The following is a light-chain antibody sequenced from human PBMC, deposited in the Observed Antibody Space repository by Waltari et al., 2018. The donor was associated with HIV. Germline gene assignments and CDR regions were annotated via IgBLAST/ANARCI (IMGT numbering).Light chain of an antibody. CDR3: AAWDDSLSVV. CDR2: RNN. Sequence: QSVLTQPPSASGTPGQRVTISCSGSTSNIGGYYVYWYQQLPGTAPKLLIYRNNQRPSGVPDRFSGSKSGTSASLAISGLRSEDEADYYCAAWDDSLSVVFGGGTKLTVL. V-gene: IGLV1-47*01. J-gene: IGLJ2*01. CDR1: TSNIGGYY.